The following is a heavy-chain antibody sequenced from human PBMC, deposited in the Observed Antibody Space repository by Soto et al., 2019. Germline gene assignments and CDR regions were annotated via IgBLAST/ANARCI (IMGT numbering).Heavy chain of an antibody. Sequence: GGSLRLSCAASGFTFSSYSMNWVRQAPGKGLEWVSSISSSSSYIYYADSVKGRFTISRDNAKNSLYLQMNSLRAEDTAVYYCARDEGGYYDFWSGYRTPAIDYWGQGTLVTVSS. CDR3: ARDEGGYYDFWSGYRTPAIDY. CDR2: ISSSSSYI. D-gene: IGHD3-3*01. CDR1: GFTFSSYS. J-gene: IGHJ4*02. V-gene: IGHV3-21*01.